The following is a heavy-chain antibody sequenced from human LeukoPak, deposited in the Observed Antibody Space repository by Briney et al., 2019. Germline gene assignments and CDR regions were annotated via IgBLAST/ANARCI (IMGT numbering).Heavy chain of an antibody. J-gene: IGHJ5*02. Sequence: PGRSLRLSCAASGFTFSSYAMHWVRQAPGKGLEWVAVISYDGSNKYYADSVKGRFTISRDNSKNTLYLQMNSLRAEDTAVYYPLIPAAIPGGRGTLVTVSS. CDR2: ISYDGSNK. CDR3: LIPAAIP. CDR1: GFTFSSYA. V-gene: IGHV3-30*04. D-gene: IGHD2-2*01.